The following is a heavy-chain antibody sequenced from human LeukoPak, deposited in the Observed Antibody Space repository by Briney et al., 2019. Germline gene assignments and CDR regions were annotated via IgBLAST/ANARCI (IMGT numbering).Heavy chain of an antibody. D-gene: IGHD4-11*01. J-gene: IGHJ4*02. CDR2: IKQDGSEK. Sequence: GGSLRLSCAASGFTFSSYWMSWVRQAPGKGLEWVANIKQDGSEKYYVDSVKGRFTISRDNAKNSLFLQLNSLRAEDTAVYYCARGHSNHISIYDYWGQGTLVTVSS. CDR3: ARGHSNHISIYDY. V-gene: IGHV3-7*01. CDR1: GFTFSSYW.